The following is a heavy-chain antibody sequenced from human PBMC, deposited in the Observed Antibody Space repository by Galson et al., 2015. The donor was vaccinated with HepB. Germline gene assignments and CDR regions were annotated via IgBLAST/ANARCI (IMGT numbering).Heavy chain of an antibody. V-gene: IGHV3-73*01. CDR3: TRQMYSSRLRTTTIDY. J-gene: IGHJ4*02. CDR1: GFTFIGSA. CDR2: IRSKANSYAT. D-gene: IGHD6-13*01. Sequence: SLRLSCAASGFTFIGSAMHWVRQASGKGLEWVGRIRSKANSYATAYAASVKGRFTISRDDSKNTAYLQMNSLKTEDTAVYYCTRQMYSSRLRTTTIDYWGQGTLVTVSS.